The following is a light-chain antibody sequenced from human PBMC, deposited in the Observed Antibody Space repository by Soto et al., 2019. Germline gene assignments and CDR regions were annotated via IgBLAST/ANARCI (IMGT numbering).Light chain of an antibody. Sequence: EIVLTQAPATLSLSPGERATLSCRASQSVASNYLAWYKKRPVQAPRLLLYAASNRAAGIPDRFTGSGSGTDFTLTISRLELYVFAVFFFHQYSRSPIFTFGPGTTVYI. CDR1: QSVASNY. V-gene: IGKV3-20*01. J-gene: IGKJ3*01. CDR3: HQYSRSPIFT. CDR2: AAS.